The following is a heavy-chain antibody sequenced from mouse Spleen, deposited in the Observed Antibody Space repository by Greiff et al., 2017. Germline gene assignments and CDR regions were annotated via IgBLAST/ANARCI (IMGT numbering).Heavy chain of an antibody. CDR3: AEVGTIDY. J-gene: IGHJ2*01. Sequence: VQLKESGAELVKPGASVKLSCTASGFNIKDTYMHWVKQRPEQGLEWIGRIDPANGITKYDPKFQGKATITADTSSNTAYLQLSSLTSEDTAVYYCAEVGTIDYWGQGTTLTVSS. V-gene: IGHV14-3*02. CDR1: GFNIKDTY. D-gene: IGHD4-1*01. CDR2: IDPANGIT.